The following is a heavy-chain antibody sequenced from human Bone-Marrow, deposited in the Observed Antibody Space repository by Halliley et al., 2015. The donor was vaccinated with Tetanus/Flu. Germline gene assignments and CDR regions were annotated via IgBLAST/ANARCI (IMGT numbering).Heavy chain of an antibody. D-gene: IGHD3-10*01. J-gene: IGHJ4*02. CDR2: FYSGGTT. Sequence: VSVFYSGGTTYYADSVKGRFTISRDISKNTLFLQMNSLRVEDTAVYFCARGGPLRLGELLVFDYWGQGTLVTVSS. CDR3: ARGGPLRLGELLVFDY. V-gene: IGHV3-53*01.